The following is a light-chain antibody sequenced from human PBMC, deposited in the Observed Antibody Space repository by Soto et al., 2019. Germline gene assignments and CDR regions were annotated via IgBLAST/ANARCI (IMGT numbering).Light chain of an antibody. J-gene: IGLJ1*01. Sequence: QSALTQPPSASGSPGQSLTISCTGTSSDVGAYNFVSWYQQLPGKAPKLMIYQVTKRPSGVPYRFSGSKSGNTASLTVSGLQAEDEAAYYCSSYAGSTAFYVFGTGTKLTVL. CDR1: SSDVGAYNF. V-gene: IGLV2-8*01. CDR3: SSYAGSTAFYV. CDR2: QVT.